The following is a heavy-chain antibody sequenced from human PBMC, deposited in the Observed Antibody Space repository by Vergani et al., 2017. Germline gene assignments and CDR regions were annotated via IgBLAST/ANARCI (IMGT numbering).Heavy chain of an antibody. D-gene: IGHD3-10*01. CDR2: ISPYNGNT. V-gene: IGHV1-18*01. CDR3: ARVVVGGVNITPYVY. J-gene: IGHJ4*02. Sequence: QVQLVQSGAEVKKPGASVKVSCKASGYPFISYGISWVRKSPGQGLEWMGWISPYNGNTNYAQKLQGRVTMTTDTSTSTAYMKLRSLRSDDTAVYYCARVVVGGVNITPYVYGGQVTLVTVSS. CDR1: GYPFISYG.